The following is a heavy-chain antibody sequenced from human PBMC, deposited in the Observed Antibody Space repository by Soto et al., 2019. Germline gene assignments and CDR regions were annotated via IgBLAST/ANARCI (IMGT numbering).Heavy chain of an antibody. V-gene: IGHV3-30*03. CDR3: ARGGNGFGEFYYYYGMDV. CDR1: GFTFSSYG. D-gene: IGHD3-10*01. Sequence: GGSLRLSCAASGFTFSSYGMHWVRQAPGKGLEWVAVISYDGSNKYYADSVKGRFTISRDNSKNTLYLQMNSLRAEDTAVYYCARGGNGFGEFYYYYGMDVWGQGTTVTVSS. CDR2: ISYDGSNK. J-gene: IGHJ6*02.